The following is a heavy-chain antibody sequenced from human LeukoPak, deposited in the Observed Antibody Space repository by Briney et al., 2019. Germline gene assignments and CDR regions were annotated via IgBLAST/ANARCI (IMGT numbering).Heavy chain of an antibody. CDR2: IDPSDSYT. J-gene: IGHJ4*01. V-gene: IGHV5-10-1*01. Sequence: GESLKISCKGSGYSFTSYWISWVRQMPGKGLEWMGRIDPSDSYTNYSPSFQGHVTISADKSISTAYLQWSSLKASDTAMYYCARHYGGYSSSTDWGHGTLVTVSS. CDR1: GYSFTSYW. D-gene: IGHD6-13*01. CDR3: ARHYGGYSSSTD.